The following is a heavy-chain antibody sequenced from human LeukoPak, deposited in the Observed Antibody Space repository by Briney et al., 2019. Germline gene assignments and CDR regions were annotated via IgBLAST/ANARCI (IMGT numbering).Heavy chain of an antibody. CDR1: GGSISSGDYY. J-gene: IGHJ4*02. CDR2: IYYSGST. D-gene: IGHD5-18*01. Sequence: SETLSLTCTVSGGSISSGDYYWSWIRQPPGKGLEWIGYIYYSGSTYYNPSLTSRVTISVDTSKNQFSLKLSSVTAADTAVYYCARSAGYSYGYSFDYWGQGTLVTVSS. CDR3: ARSAGYSYGYSFDY. V-gene: IGHV4-30-4*01.